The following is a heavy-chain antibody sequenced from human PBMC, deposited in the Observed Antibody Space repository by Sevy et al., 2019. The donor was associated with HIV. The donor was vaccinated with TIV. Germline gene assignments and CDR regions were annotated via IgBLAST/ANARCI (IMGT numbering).Heavy chain of an antibody. CDR3: ARDALLRGGYLDY. CDR1: GYTFTGYY. D-gene: IGHD3-10*01. Sequence: ASVKFSCKASGYTFTGYYMYWVRQAPGQGLEWMGWINPNSGGTNYAQKFQGRVTMTRDTSISTAYMELSRLRSDDTAVYYCARDALLRGGYLDYWGQGTLVTVSS. V-gene: IGHV1-2*02. CDR2: INPNSGGT. J-gene: IGHJ4*02.